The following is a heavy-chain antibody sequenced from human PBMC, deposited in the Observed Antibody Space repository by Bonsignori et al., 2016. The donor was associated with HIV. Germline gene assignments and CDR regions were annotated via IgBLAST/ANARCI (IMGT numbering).Heavy chain of an antibody. CDR2: IYVNGNT. CDR3: AREFGSGSCFDS. Sequence: WIRQPPGKGLEWIGRIYVNGNTNLNASLRRRVSMSLDMSKNLLSLKLTSVTAADTAVYYCAREFGSGSCFDSWGQGAQVTVSS. V-gene: IGHV4-4*07. J-gene: IGHJ4*02. D-gene: IGHD3-10*01.